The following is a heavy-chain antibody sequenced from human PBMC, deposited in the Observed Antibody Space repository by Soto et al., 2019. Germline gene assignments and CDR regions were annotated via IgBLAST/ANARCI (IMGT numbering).Heavy chain of an antibody. CDR3: ARTYASGSRSYYQYGMDG. CDR2: IYAGNGNT. Sequence: ASVKVSSKASGYTFASYTMHWLRQSPGPRLEWMGWIYAGNGNTKYSQKLQGRVTITRDASASTAYMELSSLKSEDTAVYYCARTYASGSRSYYQYGMDGWGQGTTVTV. CDR1: GYTFASYT. V-gene: IGHV1-3*01. J-gene: IGHJ6*02. D-gene: IGHD3-10*01.